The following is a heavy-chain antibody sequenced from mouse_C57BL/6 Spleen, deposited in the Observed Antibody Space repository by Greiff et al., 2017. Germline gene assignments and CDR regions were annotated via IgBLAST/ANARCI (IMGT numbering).Heavy chain of an antibody. CDR2: IWWDDDK. Sequence: QVTLKVSGPGILQPSQTLSLTCSFSGFSLSTFGMGVGWIRQPSGKGLEWLAHIWWDDDKYYNPALKSRLTISKDTSKNQVFLKIANVDTADTATDYCARIETVYDSYLYCFAYWGQGTTLTVSS. CDR3: ARIETVYDSYLYCFAY. CDR1: GFSLSTFGMG. J-gene: IGHJ2*01. V-gene: IGHV8-8*01. D-gene: IGHD2-3*01.